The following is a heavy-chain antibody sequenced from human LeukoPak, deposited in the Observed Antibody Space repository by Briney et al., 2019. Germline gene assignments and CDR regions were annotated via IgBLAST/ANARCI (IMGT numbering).Heavy chain of an antibody. J-gene: IGHJ4*02. CDR2: ISSSSSYI. D-gene: IGHD6-13*01. V-gene: IGHV3-21*01. Sequence: GGSLRLSCAASGFTFSSYSMNWVRQAPGKGLEWVSSISSSSSYIYYADSVKGRFTISRDNAKNSLYLQMNSLRAEGTAVYYCARYSSSWYVGDWGQGTLVTVSS. CDR3: ARYSSSWYVGD. CDR1: GFTFSSYS.